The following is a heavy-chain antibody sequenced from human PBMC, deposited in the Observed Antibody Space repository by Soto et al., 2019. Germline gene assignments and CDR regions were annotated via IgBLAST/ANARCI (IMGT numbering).Heavy chain of an antibody. CDR2: INAGNGNT. J-gene: IGHJ4*02. V-gene: IGHV1-3*01. CDR1: GYTFTSYY. D-gene: IGHD6-19*01. Sequence: QVQLVQSGAEVKKPGASVKVSCKASGYTFTSYYMHWVRQAPGQGLEWMGWINAGNGNTKYSQKFQGRVTITRDTSASTAYMELSSLRSEDTAVYYCARVYSSGRPFDYWGQGTLVTVSS. CDR3: ARVYSSGRPFDY.